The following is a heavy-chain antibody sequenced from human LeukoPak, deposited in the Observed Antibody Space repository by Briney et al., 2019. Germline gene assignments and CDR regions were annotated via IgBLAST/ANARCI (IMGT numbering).Heavy chain of an antibody. J-gene: IGHJ5*02. CDR2: ISSSSSYI. CDR1: GFTFSSYS. Sequence: GGSLRLSCAASGFTFSSYSMNWVRQAPGKGLEWVSSISSSSSYIYYADSVKGRFTISRDNAKNSLYLQMNSLRAEDTAVYYCARGGSTGTNLNWVDPWGQGTLVTVSS. CDR3: ARGGSTGTNLNWVDP. V-gene: IGHV3-21*04. D-gene: IGHD1-1*01.